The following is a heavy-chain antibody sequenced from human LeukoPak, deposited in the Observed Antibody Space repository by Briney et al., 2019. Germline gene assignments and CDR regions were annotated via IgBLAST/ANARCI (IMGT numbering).Heavy chain of an antibody. J-gene: IGHJ5*02. Sequence: GASVKVSCKASGYTFTGYYMHWVRQAPGQGLEWMGWINPNSGGTNYAQKFQGRVTMTRDTSISTAYMELSRLRSDDTAVYYCARGVFGELFSRWFDPWGKGTLVTVSS. CDR3: ARGVFGELFSRWFDP. V-gene: IGHV1-2*02. D-gene: IGHD3-10*02. CDR2: INPNSGGT. CDR1: GYTFTGYY.